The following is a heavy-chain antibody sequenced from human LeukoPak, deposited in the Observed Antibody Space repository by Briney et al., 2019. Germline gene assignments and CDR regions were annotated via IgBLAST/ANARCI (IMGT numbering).Heavy chain of an antibody. CDR3: ARTVYSGSYYFDY. Sequence: GGSLRLSCAASGFTFSSYGMHWVRQAPGKGLEWVAVIWYDGSNKYYADSVKGRFTISRDNSKNTLYLQMNSLRAEDTAVYYCARTVYSGSYYFDYWGQGTLVTVSS. J-gene: IGHJ4*02. CDR1: GFTFSSYG. D-gene: IGHD1-26*01. V-gene: IGHV3-33*01. CDR2: IWYDGSNK.